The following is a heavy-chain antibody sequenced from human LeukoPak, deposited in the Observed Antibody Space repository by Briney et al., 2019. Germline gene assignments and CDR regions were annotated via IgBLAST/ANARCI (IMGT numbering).Heavy chain of an antibody. Sequence: AGGSLRLSCVASGFRFDDYALHWVRQAPGKGLEWVSGISWNSGSLGYADSVKGRFTISRDNAKNSLYLQTNSLRAEDTALYYCAKDHYHFWSGHKREGAFDIWGQGTMVTVS. V-gene: IGHV3-9*01. J-gene: IGHJ3*02. CDR3: AKDHYHFWSGHKREGAFDI. D-gene: IGHD3-3*01. CDR1: GFRFDDYA. CDR2: ISWNSGSL.